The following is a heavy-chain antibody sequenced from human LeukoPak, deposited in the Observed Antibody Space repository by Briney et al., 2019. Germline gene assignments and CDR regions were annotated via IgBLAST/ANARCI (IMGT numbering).Heavy chain of an antibody. CDR3: ARERAEGGHAFDI. V-gene: IGHV1-2*02. Sequence: GASVKVSCKASGYTFTGYYMHWVRQAPGQGLEWTGWINPNSGDTNYAQKFQGRVAMTRDTSISTAYMELSRLTSDDTAVYYCARERAEGGHAFDIWGQGTMVTVSS. CDR2: INPNSGDT. D-gene: IGHD1-14*01. J-gene: IGHJ3*02. CDR1: GYTFTGYY.